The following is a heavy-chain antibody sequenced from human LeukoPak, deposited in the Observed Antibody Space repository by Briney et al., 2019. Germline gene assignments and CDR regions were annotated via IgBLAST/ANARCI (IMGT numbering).Heavy chain of an antibody. V-gene: IGHV1-46*01. CDR3: AREYAFDI. Sequence: GLEWMGIINPSGGGTSYAQKFQGRVTMTRDTSASTVYMELSSLRSEDTAVYYCAREYAFDIWGQGTMVTVSS. J-gene: IGHJ3*02. CDR2: INPSGGGT.